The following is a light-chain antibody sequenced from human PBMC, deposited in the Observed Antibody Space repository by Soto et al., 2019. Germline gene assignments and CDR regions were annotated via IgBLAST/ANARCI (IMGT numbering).Light chain of an antibody. Sequence: EVVLTQSPVTLSLSQGERATLSCRASHSLSSSYFAWYQHKPGQGPRLLIYGAFTRATGIPDRFSGSGSGTDFTLTISRLEPEDFAVYYCQQHETLITFGQGTRLEIK. V-gene: IGKV3-20*01. CDR1: HSLSSSY. CDR2: GAF. J-gene: IGKJ5*01. CDR3: QQHETLIT.